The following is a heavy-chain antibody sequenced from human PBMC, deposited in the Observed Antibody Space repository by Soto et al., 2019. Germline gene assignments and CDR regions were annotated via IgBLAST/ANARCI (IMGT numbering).Heavy chain of an antibody. CDR1: GFTFSSYG. J-gene: IGHJ4*02. CDR3: ARDANYYDSSGPPY. D-gene: IGHD3-22*01. CDR2: IWYDGSNK. Sequence: PGGSLRLSCAASGFTFSSYGMHWVRQAPGKGLEWVAVIWYDGSNKYYADSVKGRFTISRDNSKNTLYLQMNSLRAEDTAVYYCARDANYYDSSGPPYWGQGTLVTVPS. V-gene: IGHV3-33*01.